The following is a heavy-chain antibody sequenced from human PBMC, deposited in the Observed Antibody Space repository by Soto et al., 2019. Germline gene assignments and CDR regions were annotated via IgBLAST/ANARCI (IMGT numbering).Heavy chain of an antibody. Sequence: GASVKVSCKASGGTFSSYAISWVRQAPGQGLEWMGGITPIFGTANYAQKFQGRVTITADESTSTAYMELSSLRSEDTAVYYCARVQHRDQVGATNSDYWGQGTLVTVSS. J-gene: IGHJ4*02. D-gene: IGHD1-26*01. CDR2: ITPIFGTA. V-gene: IGHV1-69*13. CDR3: ARVQHRDQVGATNSDY. CDR1: GGTFSSYA.